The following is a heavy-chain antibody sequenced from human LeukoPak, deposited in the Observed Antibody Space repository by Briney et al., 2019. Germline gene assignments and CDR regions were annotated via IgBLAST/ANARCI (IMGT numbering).Heavy chain of an antibody. CDR3: ARTTVTSRRGGYFDY. CDR2: IYSGGST. D-gene: IGHD4-17*01. Sequence: GGSLRLSCAASGITVSSNYMSWVRQAPGKGLEWVSVIYSGGSTYYADSVKGRFTISRDNSKNTLYLQMNSLRAEDTAVYYCARTTVTSRRGGYFDYWGQGTLVTVSP. V-gene: IGHV3-53*01. CDR1: GITVSSNY. J-gene: IGHJ4*02.